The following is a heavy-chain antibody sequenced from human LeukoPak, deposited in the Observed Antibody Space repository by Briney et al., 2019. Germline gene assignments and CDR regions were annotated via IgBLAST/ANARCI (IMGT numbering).Heavy chain of an antibody. V-gene: IGHV4-61*02. CDR1: GGSISSGSYY. J-gene: IGHJ4*02. D-gene: IGHD5-18*01. Sequence: PSQTLSLTCTVSGGSISSGSYYWSWIRQPAGKGLEWIGRIYTSGSTNYNPSLKSRVTISVDTSKNQFSLKLSSVTAADTAVYYCARDLEGYSYGYDYWGQGTLVTVSS. CDR2: IYTSGST. CDR3: ARDLEGYSYGYDY.